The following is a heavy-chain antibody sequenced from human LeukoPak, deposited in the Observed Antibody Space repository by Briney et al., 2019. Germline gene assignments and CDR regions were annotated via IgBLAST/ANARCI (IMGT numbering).Heavy chain of an antibody. D-gene: IGHD3-9*01. J-gene: IGHJ4*02. Sequence: GGSLRLSCAASGFTFSSDSMNWVRQAPGKGLEWVSYISSSSSTIYYADSVKGRFTISRDNAKNTLYLQMNSLRAEDTAVYYCAKDQSPYYDILTGYFPADYWGQGTLVTVSS. CDR1: GFTFSSDS. V-gene: IGHV3-48*01. CDR3: AKDQSPYYDILTGYFPADY. CDR2: ISSSSSTI.